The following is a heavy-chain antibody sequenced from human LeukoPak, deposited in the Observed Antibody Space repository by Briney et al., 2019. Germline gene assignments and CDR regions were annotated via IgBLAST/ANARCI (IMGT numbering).Heavy chain of an antibody. J-gene: IGHJ4*02. Sequence: GGSLRLSCATSGFTFSAYSMIWVRQTPGKGLEWVSVIYSGGSTYYADSVKGRFTISRDNSKNTLYLQMNSLRAEDTALYYCAKDRLPDGRWSLDYWGQGTLVTVSS. V-gene: IGHV3-23*03. D-gene: IGHD6-13*01. CDR1: GFTFSAYS. CDR3: AKDRLPDGRWSLDY. CDR2: IYSGGST.